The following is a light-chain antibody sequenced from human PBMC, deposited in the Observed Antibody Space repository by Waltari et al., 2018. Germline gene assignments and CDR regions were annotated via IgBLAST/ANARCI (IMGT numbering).Light chain of an antibody. CDR3: CSYAGSYTFV. CDR1: SSDVGGYNY. V-gene: IGLV2-11*01. J-gene: IGLJ2*01. Sequence: QSALTQPRSVSGSPGQSVTISCTGTSSDVGGYNYVSWYQQHPGKAPKFMIYDVNKRPSGVPDRFSVSKSGNTASLTISGLQAEDEADYYCCSYAGSYTFVFGGGTKLTVL. CDR2: DVN.